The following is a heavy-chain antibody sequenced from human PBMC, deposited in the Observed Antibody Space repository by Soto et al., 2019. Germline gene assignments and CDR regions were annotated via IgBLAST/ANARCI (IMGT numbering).Heavy chain of an antibody. CDR1: GFTFSSYG. D-gene: IGHD6-13*01. CDR3: AKAGLAAAGTDY. J-gene: IGHJ4*02. CDR2: ISYDGSNK. Sequence: QVQLVESGGGVVQPGRSLRLSCAASGFTFSSYGMHWVRQAPGKGLEWVAVISYDGSNKYYADSVKGRFTISRDNSKNTLYLQMNSLRAEDTAVYYCAKAGLAAAGTDYWGQGTLVTVSS. V-gene: IGHV3-30*18.